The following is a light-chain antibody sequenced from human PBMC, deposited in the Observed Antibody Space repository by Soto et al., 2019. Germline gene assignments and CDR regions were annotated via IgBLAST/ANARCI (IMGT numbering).Light chain of an antibody. CDR2: LGS. V-gene: IGKV2-28*01. Sequence: DSMMTQSPLSLPVTPGEPASISCRSNQSLLHNNGYHYLDWYMQKPGQSPQLLNYLGSNRASGVPDSLSDSASGIDFAPKIRRVAAVDVGVYYCRQGLQALTFGKGTRLE. J-gene: IGKJ5*01. CDR3: RQGLQALT. CDR1: QSLLHNNGYHY.